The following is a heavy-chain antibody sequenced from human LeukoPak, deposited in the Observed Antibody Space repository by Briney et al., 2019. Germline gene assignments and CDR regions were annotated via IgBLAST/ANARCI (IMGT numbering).Heavy chain of an antibody. D-gene: IGHD2-21*01. J-gene: IGHJ4*02. V-gene: IGHV5-51*01. CDR3: ARLLSPIADEFDY. CDR2: IYPGDSDS. Sequence: HGELLKTSCKGSGYSLPSYWNGLVRQMPGKGLEWVGIIYPGDSDSRYSPSFQGQVPISADKSISTTYLQWSSLKASDTAMYYCARLLSPIADEFDYWGQGTLVTVSS. CDR1: GYSLPSYW.